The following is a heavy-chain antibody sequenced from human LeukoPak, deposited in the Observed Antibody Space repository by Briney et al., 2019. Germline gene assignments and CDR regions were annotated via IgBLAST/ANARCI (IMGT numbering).Heavy chain of an antibody. D-gene: IGHD6-19*01. CDR3: ARSYTIAWRPAPVSD. CDR2: IKQDGSEK. V-gene: IGHV3-7*01. Sequence: GGSLRLSCAASGFTFSNSAMSWVHQAPGRGLEWVANIKQDGSEKFHVDSVKGRFTISRDNAKNSLYLQMNSLRADDTAVYYCARSYTIAWRPAPVSDSGQGTLVPVSS. CDR1: GFTFSNSA. J-gene: IGHJ4*02.